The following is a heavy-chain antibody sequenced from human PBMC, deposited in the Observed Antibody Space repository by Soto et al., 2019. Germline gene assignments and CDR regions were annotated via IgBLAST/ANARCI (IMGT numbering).Heavy chain of an antibody. CDR1: GFTFSSYA. V-gene: IGHV3-23*01. Sequence: GGSLRLSCAASGFTFSSYAMSWVRQVPGKGLQWVSAISGSGGSTYYPASVQGRFSISRDNSKNTLYLQMNSLRAEDTAVYYCSRYFRGSGRYFFDHWGQGTLVTVSS. D-gene: IGHD6-19*01. CDR2: ISGSGGST. J-gene: IGHJ4*02. CDR3: SRYFRGSGRYFFDH.